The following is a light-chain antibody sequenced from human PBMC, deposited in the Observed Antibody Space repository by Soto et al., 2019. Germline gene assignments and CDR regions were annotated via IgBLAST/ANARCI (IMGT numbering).Light chain of an antibody. CDR1: QSVNSY. V-gene: IGKV3-15*01. J-gene: IGKJ4*01. CDR2: GAS. CDR3: QQYNQWPLT. Sequence: ETVMTQSPATLSVSPGERATLACRAGQSVNSYLAGYQQKPGQAPRLLIRGASARATGIPARFSGSGSGTEFTLTISSLQSEDFAVYYCQQYNQWPLTFGGGTKLEI.